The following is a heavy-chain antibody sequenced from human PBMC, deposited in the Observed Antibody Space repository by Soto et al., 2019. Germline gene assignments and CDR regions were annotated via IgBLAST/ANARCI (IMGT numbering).Heavy chain of an antibody. D-gene: IGHD5-18*01. Sequence: PSETLSLTCAVYGGSFSGYYWSWIRQPPGKGLEWIGEINHSGSTNYNPSLKSRVTISVDTSKNQFSLKLSSVTAADTAVYYCARGRGYSYGSVPCYYYGMDVWGQGTTVTVSS. CDR3: ARGRGYSYGSVPCYYYGMDV. V-gene: IGHV4-34*01. CDR1: GGSFSGYY. CDR2: INHSGST. J-gene: IGHJ6*02.